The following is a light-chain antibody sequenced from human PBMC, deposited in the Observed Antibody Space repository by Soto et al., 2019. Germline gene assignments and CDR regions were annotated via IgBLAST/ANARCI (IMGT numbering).Light chain of an antibody. Sequence: QSALTQSPSASGSPGQSVTISCTGTSSDVGNYKYVSWYQQHPGKAPKLMIYEVSKRPSGVPDRLSGSKSDNTASLTVSGIQDEDDADYYCSSYAGINNWVFGGGTKLTVL. CDR3: SSYAGINNWV. V-gene: IGLV2-8*01. CDR2: EVS. CDR1: SSDVGNYKY. J-gene: IGLJ3*02.